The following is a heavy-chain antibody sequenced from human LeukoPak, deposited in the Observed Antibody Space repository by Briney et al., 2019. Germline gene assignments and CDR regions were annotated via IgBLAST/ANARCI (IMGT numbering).Heavy chain of an antibody. Sequence: SATVSCRASGGTFNSYAISWVRQAPGQGLEWMGGIIPIFGTANYAQKFQGRITLTTDESTSTAYMELSSLTSEDTAVYYCARAPTVVTPGYFDYWGQGTLVTVSS. J-gene: IGHJ4*02. V-gene: IGHV1-69*05. CDR2: IIPIFGTA. CDR1: GGTFNSYA. D-gene: IGHD4-23*01. CDR3: ARAPTVVTPGYFDY.